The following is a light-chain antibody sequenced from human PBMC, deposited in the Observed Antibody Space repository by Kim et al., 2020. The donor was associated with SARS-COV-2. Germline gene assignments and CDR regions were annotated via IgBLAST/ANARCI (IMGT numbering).Light chain of an antibody. V-gene: IGLV6-57*01. CDR2: EYN. CDR3: QSHDASYQV. J-gene: IGLJ3*02. Sequence: NFMLTQPHSASESPGKTVTISCTRSSGSIASNYVQWYQQRPGSSPTTLIYEYNQRPSGVPDRFSGSIDSSSNSASLTISGLKIEDEADYYCQSHDASYQVFGGGTQLTVL. CDR1: SGSIASNY.